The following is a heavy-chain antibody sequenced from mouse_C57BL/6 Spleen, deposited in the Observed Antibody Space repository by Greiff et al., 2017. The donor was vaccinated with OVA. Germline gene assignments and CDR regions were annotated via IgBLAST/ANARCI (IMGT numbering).Heavy chain of an antibody. J-gene: IGHJ4*01. D-gene: IGHD4-1*01. V-gene: IGHV1-80*01. CDR3: ARDPNWGYAMDY. CDR2: IYPGDGDT. CDR1: GYAFSSYW. Sequence: QVQLQQSGAELVKPGASVKISCKASGYAFSSYWMNWVKQRPGKGLEWIGQIYPGDGDTNYNGKFKGKATLTADKSSSTAYMQLSSLTSEDSAVYFCARDPNWGYAMDYWGQGTSVTVSS.